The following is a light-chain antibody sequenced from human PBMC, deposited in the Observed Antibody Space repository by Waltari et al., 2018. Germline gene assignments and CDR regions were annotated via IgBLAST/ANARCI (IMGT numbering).Light chain of an antibody. CDR1: QNITIW. J-gene: IGKJ1*01. V-gene: IGKV1-5*03. CDR2: KAS. CDR3: QQYDTYPWT. Sequence: TWRASQNITIWLTWYQQKPWKAPSLLIYKASRLQSGVPSMFSGSGSGTEFALTINSLQPDDFATYYCQQYDTYPWTFGHGTKVEIK.